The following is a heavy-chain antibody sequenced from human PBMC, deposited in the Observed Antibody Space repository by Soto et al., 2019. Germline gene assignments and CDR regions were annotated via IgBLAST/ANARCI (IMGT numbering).Heavy chain of an antibody. J-gene: IGHJ6*02. CDR1: GDSVTSGSIY. CDR3: ARDRGYFGVVLADFYQYGMDV. CDR2: VHYTGST. Sequence: QVQLQESGPGLVKPSETLSLTCTVSGDSVTSGSIYWSWIRQPPGKGLEWIGYVHYTGSTNYNPSLKSRVAISVDTSKNHFSLTLSSVTAAATGVYYCARDRGYFGVVLADFYQYGMDVWGQGTAVTVSS. D-gene: IGHD3-3*01. V-gene: IGHV4-61*03.